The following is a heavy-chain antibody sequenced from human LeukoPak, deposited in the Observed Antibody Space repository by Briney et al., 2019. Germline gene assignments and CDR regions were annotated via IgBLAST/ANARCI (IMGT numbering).Heavy chain of an antibody. V-gene: IGHV3-53*01. CDR1: GLTVSSNY. CDR2: IYSGGSQ. Sequence: PGGSLRLSCAASGLTVSSNYMTWVRQAPGKGLEWVSVIYSGGSQYYADSVKGRFSISRDNSKNTVYLQMSGLRAEDTAVYYCARDRRYCSGDSCYSGVDYWGQGTLVTVSS. D-gene: IGHD2-15*01. J-gene: IGHJ4*02. CDR3: ARDRRYCSGDSCYSGVDY.